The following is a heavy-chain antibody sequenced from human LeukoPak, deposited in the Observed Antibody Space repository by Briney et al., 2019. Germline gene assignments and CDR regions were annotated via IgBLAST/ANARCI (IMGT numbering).Heavy chain of an antibody. CDR2: ISGSGGST. D-gene: IGHD6-19*01. J-gene: IGHJ3*02. V-gene: IGHV3-23*01. Sequence: GGSLRLSCVASGFTFSSYAMTWVRQAPGKGLEWVSSISGSGGSTYYADSVKVRFTISRDNFKNTLYLQMNSLRAEDTAVYYCAKGSSGWYGYAFDIWGQGTMVTVSS. CDR3: AKGSSGWYGYAFDI. CDR1: GFTFSSYA.